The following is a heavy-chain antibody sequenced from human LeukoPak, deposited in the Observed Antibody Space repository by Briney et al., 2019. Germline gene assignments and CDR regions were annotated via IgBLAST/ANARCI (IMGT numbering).Heavy chain of an antibody. D-gene: IGHD2-15*01. J-gene: IGHJ4*02. CDR1: GFTFSNFG. Sequence: SGGSLRLSCAASGFTFSNFGLNWVRQAQGKGLEWVAFTSDNGRRTYYLESVKGLFTISRDDSKNTLYLQMNSLRVEDTAVYYCARDRIGKYSIDYWGQGTLVTVSS. CDR2: TSDNGRRT. V-gene: IGHV3-33*08. CDR3: ARDRIGKYSIDY.